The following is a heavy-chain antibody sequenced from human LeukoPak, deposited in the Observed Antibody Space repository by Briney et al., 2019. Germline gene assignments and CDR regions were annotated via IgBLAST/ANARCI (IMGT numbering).Heavy chain of an antibody. CDR3: ARGGGLPNSSGWSDPYFDY. Sequence: GGSLRLSCAASGFTFSSYWMSWVRQAPGKGLEWVANIRQDGSEKYYVDSVKGRCTISRDNAKNSLYLQMNSVRAEDTAVYYCARGGGLPNSSGWSDPYFDYWGQGTLVTVSS. CDR1: GFTFSSYW. J-gene: IGHJ4*02. CDR2: IRQDGSEK. V-gene: IGHV3-7*01. D-gene: IGHD6-19*01.